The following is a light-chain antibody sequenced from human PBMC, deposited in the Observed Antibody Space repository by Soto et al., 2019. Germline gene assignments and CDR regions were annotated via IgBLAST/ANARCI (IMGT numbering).Light chain of an antibody. CDR1: QSVFSY. CDR3: QQRSNWPLT. V-gene: IGKV3-11*01. Sequence: EIVLTQSPATLSLSPGERATLSCRASQSVFSYLAWYQQKPGQAPRLLIYDASNRATGIPARFSGSGSGADFTLTISSLEPEDFALYFCQQRSNWPLTFGGGTKVEIK. J-gene: IGKJ4*01. CDR2: DAS.